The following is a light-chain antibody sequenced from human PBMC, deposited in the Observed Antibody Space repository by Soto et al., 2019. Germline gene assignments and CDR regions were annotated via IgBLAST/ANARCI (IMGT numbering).Light chain of an antibody. CDR2: EAS. CDR1: QSISTW. Sequence: DIQMTQSPSTLSASVDDRVTITCRASQSISTWLAWYQQKPGKAPKLLIYEASNLETGVPSRFSGSGSGTEFTLTINILQPDDFATYYCQQYNSYAPRSTFCQGTKLEIK. J-gene: IGKJ2*01. CDR3: QQYNSYAPRST. V-gene: IGKV1-5*03.